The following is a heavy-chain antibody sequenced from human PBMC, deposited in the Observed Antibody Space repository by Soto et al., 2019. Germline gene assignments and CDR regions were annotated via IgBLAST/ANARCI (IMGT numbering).Heavy chain of an antibody. Sequence: SETLSLPWNVAGGSLRPHCWSWIRQPPGKGLEWIGHIYHTGTTKYNPSFESRVTMSLDTSKSHVPLKLDSVTATDTAVYYCARLPYYYGWYFFDIWGQGSLVTVSS. CDR2: IYHTGTT. D-gene: IGHD3-10*01. CDR3: ARLPYYYGWYFFDI. J-gene: IGHJ4*02. V-gene: IGHV4-59*08. CDR1: GGSLRPHC.